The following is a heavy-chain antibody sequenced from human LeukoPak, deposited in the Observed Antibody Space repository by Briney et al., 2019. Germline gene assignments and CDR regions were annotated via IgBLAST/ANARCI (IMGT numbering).Heavy chain of an antibody. CDR1: GYTFTSYG. J-gene: IGHJ5*02. Sequence: ASVKVSCKASGYTFTSYGISWVRQAPGQGLEWMVWISAYNGKTNYAQKLQGRVTMTTDTSTSTAYMELRSLRSDDTAVYYCARVYNLVLFYYDFWSGYPENWFDPWGQGTLVTVSS. CDR2: ISAYNGKT. V-gene: IGHV1-18*01. CDR3: ARVYNLVLFYYDFWSGYPENWFDP. D-gene: IGHD3-3*01.